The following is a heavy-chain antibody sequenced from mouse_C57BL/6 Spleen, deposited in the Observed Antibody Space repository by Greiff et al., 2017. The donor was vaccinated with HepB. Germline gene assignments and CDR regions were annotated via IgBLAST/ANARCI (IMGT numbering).Heavy chain of an antibody. J-gene: IGHJ4*01. Sequence: VQLQQSGAELARPGASVKMSCKASGYTFTSYTMHWVKQRPGKGLEWIGYINPSSGYTNYNQKFKDKATLTADKSSSTAYMQLRSLTSEDSAVYYCARLSTGMNALDYWGQGTSVTVSS. V-gene: IGHV1-4*01. CDR3: ARLSTGMNALDY. D-gene: IGHD4-1*01. CDR2: INPSSGYT. CDR1: GYTFTSYT.